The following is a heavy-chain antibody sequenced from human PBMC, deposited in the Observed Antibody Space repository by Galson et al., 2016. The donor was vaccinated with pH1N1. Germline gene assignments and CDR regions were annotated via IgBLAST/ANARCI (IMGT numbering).Heavy chain of an antibody. CDR2: IYPGGGT. Sequence: SLRLSCAASGFLVTDRFMSWVRQAPGKRLEWVSIIYPGGGTYYADFVESRFTISRDTSKNMLFLHMNTLRAEDTALYYCALDTVPNGADHWGQGTLVTVSS. CDR3: ALDTVPNGADH. CDR1: GFLVTDRF. D-gene: IGHD4-17*01. J-gene: IGHJ5*02. V-gene: IGHV3-53*01.